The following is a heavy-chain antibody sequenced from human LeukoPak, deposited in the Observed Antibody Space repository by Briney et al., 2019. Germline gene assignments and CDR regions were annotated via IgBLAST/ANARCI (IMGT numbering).Heavy chain of an antibody. D-gene: IGHD3-16*01. CDR2: IKEDGSER. CDR1: AFIFSGHW. J-gene: IGHJ6*02. Sequence: GGSLRLSCEGSAFIFSGHWMNWVRQTPGKGLEWVARIKEDGSERQYVDSVKGRFTISRDNAKNSLYLQMSNLRAEDTAVYFCARGGGLDVWGQGATVTVSS. CDR3: ARGGGLDV. V-gene: IGHV3-7*03.